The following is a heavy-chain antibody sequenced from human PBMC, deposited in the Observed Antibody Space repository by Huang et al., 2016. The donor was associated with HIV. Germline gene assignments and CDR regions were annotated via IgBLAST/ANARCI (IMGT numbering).Heavy chain of an antibody. Sequence: EVQLVESGGGLVQPGGSLRLSCASSGFTFSSYWMHWVRQAPGTGLVWGSRINRDGSSSGYADSVKGRFTISRDNAKNTLYLQMNSLRAEDTAVYYCVRDPRIQSWLNYFDYWGQGTLVSVSS. J-gene: IGHJ4*02. D-gene: IGHD3-22*01. CDR2: INRDGSSS. V-gene: IGHV3-74*01. CDR3: VRDPRIQSWLNYFDY. CDR1: GFTFSSYW.